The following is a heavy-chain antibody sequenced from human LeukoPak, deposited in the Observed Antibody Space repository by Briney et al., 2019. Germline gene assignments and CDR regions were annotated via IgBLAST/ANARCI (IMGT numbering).Heavy chain of an antibody. D-gene: IGHD7-27*01. Sequence: GGSLRLSCAASGFTFSSYAMSWVRQAPGKGLEWVSTISGIDRSTYYADSVKGRFTISRDNSKNTVYLHMNSLRADDTAIYYCAKDALSPWGAFDIWGQGTMVTVSS. CDR2: ISGIDRST. CDR1: GFTFSSYA. V-gene: IGHV3-23*01. J-gene: IGHJ3*02. CDR3: AKDALSPWGAFDI.